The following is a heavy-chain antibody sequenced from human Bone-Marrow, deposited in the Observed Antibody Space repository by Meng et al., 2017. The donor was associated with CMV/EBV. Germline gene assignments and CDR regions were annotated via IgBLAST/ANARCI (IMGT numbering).Heavy chain of an antibody. V-gene: IGHV4-59*03. D-gene: IGHD5-24*01. CDR2: ITDRGST. Sequence: GSLRLSCTVSGGSISSHYWSWIRQAPGKGLEWIGYITDRGSTSYNPSLKSRVSTLVEADKNQFSLRLTSVTAADTAVFYCARSRDEFSKEFDRWGPGTLVTVSS. J-gene: IGHJ5*02. CDR3: ARSRDEFSKEFDR. CDR1: GGSISSHY.